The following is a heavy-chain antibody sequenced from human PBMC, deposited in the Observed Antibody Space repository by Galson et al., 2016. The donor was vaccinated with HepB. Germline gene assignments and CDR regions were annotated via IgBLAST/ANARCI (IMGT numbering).Heavy chain of an antibody. CDR2: IYYTGST. CDR3: ARGGGGDSDSRGYFFDS. CDR1: AGSVNSGSYF. V-gene: IGHV4-61*01. J-gene: IGHJ4*02. Sequence: SETLSLTCTVSAGSVNSGSYFWTWIRQPPGKGLEWIGYIYYTGSTNYNHSLWSRLTISVDTSSNQFSLKLKSVTAADTAVYYCARGGGGDSDSRGYFFDSWGQGTLVTVSS. D-gene: IGHD3-22*01.